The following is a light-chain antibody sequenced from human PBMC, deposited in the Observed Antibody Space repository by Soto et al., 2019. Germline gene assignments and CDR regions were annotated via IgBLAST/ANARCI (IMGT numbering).Light chain of an antibody. J-gene: IGKJ1*01. CDR2: GAS. CDR3: QQYGSSPSWT. V-gene: IGKV3-20*01. Sequence: IVLTQSPGTLSLSPGERAPLPCRASQSVSNNYLAWYQQKPGQAPRLLIYGASSRATVIPDRFSGSGSGTDFTLTISRLEPEDFAVYYCQQYGSSPSWTFGQGTKVDIK. CDR1: QSVSNNY.